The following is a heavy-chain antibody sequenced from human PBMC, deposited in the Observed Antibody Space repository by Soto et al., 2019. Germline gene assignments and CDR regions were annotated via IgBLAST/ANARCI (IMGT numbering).Heavy chain of an antibody. V-gene: IGHV4-30-4*08. J-gene: IGHJ6*02. CDR1: GGSVSSGDFY. D-gene: IGHD3-3*02. CDR2: KYYSGTT. Sequence: PSETLSLTCTVSGGSVSSGDFYWSWIRQPPGKGLEWIGYKYYSGTTFYNPSLKSRVSISVDTSKNQFSLKLNSVTAADTAVYYCARCLKYDTVLVPPAPRGRDGWCQGTTFTGS. CDR3: ARCLKYDTVLVPPAPRGRDG.